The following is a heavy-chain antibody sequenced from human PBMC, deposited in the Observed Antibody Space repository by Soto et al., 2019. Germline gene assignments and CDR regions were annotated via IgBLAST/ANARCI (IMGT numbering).Heavy chain of an antibody. D-gene: IGHD3-22*01. CDR2: ISSSSSYI. CDR1: GFTFSSYS. CDR3: ARGLYYYDSSGYYSKEGMDV. Sequence: EVQLVESGGGLVKPGGSLRLSCAASGFTFSSYSMNWVRQAPGKGLEWVSSISSSSSYIYYADSVKGRFTISRDNAKNSLYLQMNSXXXXDTAVYYCARGLYYYDSSGYYSKEGMDVWGQGTTVTVSS. V-gene: IGHV3-21*01. J-gene: IGHJ6*02.